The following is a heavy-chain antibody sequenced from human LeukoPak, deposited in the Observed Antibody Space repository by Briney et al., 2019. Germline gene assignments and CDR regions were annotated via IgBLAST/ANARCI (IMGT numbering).Heavy chain of an antibody. CDR1: GFTFSSYA. V-gene: IGHV3-23*01. CDR3: TKPRDFYYYMDV. Sequence: GGSLRLSCAASGFTFSSYAMSWVRQAPGKGLEWVSAISGSGGSTYYADSVKGRFTISRDNSKSTLYLQMNSLRAEDTAVYYCTKPRDFYYYMDVWGKGTTVIVSS. CDR2: ISGSGGST. J-gene: IGHJ6*03.